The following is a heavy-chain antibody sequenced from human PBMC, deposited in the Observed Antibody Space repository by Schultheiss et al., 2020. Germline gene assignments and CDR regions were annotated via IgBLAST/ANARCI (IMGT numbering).Heavy chain of an antibody. J-gene: IGHJ4*02. CDR1: GFTFSSYA. D-gene: IGHD6-13*01. CDR2: ISGSGGST. V-gene: IGHV3-23*01. Sequence: GGSLRLSCAASGFTFSSYAMSWVRQAPGKGLEWVSAISGSGGSTYYADSVKGRFTISRDNSKNTLYLQMNSLRAEDTAVYYCARDPGQQQLVLWGQGNLVTVSS. CDR3: ARDPGQQQLVL.